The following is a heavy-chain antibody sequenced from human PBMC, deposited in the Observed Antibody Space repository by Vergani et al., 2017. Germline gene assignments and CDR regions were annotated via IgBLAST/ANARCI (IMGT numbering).Heavy chain of an antibody. J-gene: IGHJ6*02. D-gene: IGHD6-13*01. V-gene: IGHV3-11*05. Sequence: QVQLVESGGGLVKPGGSLRLSCAASGFTFSDYYMSWIRQAPGKGLEWVSYISSSSSYTNYADSVKGRFTISRDNAKNSLYLQMNSLRAEDTAVYYCARIAAAGYYYYYGMDVWGQGTTVTVSS. CDR2: ISSSSSYT. CDR1: GFTFSDYY. CDR3: ARIAAAGYYYYYGMDV.